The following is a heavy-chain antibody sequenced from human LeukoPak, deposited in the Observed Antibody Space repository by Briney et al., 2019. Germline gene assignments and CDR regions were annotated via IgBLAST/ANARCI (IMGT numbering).Heavy chain of an antibody. CDR2: IGGSGSTT. CDR1: GFTFSSYA. CDR3: ARGLRGPDY. Sequence: QPGGSLRLSCAASGFTFSSYAMSWVRQAPGKGLEWVSAIGGSGSTTYYADSVKGRFTISRDNSKNTMFLQMKRLRDEDTAVYYCARGLRGPDYWGQGTQVTVSS. J-gene: IGHJ4*02. V-gene: IGHV3-23*01.